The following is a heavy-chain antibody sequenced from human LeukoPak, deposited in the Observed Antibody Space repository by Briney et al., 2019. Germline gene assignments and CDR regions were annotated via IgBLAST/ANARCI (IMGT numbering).Heavy chain of an antibody. V-gene: IGHV3-30*04. D-gene: IGHD1-26*01. J-gene: IGHJ4*02. CDR1: GFTFNTYS. CDR3: AKDQMYSGSPFDY. CDR2: ILYDGSTK. Sequence: PGGSLRLSCAASGFTFNTYSMHWVRQAPGKGLEWVSVILYDGSTKYYADSVKGRFTISRDNSKNTLYLQMNSLRAEDTAVYYCAKDQMYSGSPFDYWGQGTLVTVSS.